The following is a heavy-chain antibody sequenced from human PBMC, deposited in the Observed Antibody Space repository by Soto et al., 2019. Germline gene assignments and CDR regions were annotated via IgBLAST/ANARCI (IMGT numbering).Heavy chain of an antibody. CDR3: ARDRTGTLFDP. J-gene: IGHJ5*02. CDR1: GGSFTGYH. V-gene: IGHV4-34*01. D-gene: IGHD1-1*01. Sequence: PSETLSLTCAVYGGSFTGYHWSWIRQPPGKGLEWIGEINHSGSTNYNPSLKGRFTISRDNSKNTLYLQMNSLRAEDTAVYYCARDRTGTLFDPWGQGTLVTVSS. CDR2: INHSGST.